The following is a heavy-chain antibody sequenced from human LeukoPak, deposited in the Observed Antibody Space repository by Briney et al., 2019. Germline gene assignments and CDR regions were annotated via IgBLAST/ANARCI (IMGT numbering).Heavy chain of an antibody. CDR3: VRGSSDWNGMDV. D-gene: IGHD6-19*01. CDR2: IHIDENRK. J-gene: IGHJ6*02. CDR1: GFTFSNHW. Sequence: PGGSLRLSCAASGFTFSNHWMHWVRQVPGKGLVSVSRIHIDENRKTYADSVKGRFTISRDNAKNTLYLQVNSLGVEDTAVYYCVRGSSDWNGMDVWGQGTTVTVSS. V-gene: IGHV3-74*01.